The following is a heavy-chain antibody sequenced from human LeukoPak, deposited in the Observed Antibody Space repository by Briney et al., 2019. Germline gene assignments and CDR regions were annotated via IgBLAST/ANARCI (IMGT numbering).Heavy chain of an antibody. Sequence: PSETLSLTCAVYGGSFSGYYWSWIRQPPGKGLEWIGEINHSGSTNYNPSLKSRVTISVDTSKNQFSLKLSSVTAADTAVYYCATARIVVVPAAISYFDYWGQGTPVTVSS. J-gene: IGHJ4*02. CDR3: ATARIVVVPAAISYFDY. CDR2: INHSGST. CDR1: GGSFSGYY. V-gene: IGHV4-34*01. D-gene: IGHD2-2*02.